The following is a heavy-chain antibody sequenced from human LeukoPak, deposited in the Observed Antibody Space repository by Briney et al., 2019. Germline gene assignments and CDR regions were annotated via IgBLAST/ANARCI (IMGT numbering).Heavy chain of an antibody. CDR2: IYHSGST. Sequence: SETLSLTCTVSGGSISSYSYYWGWIRQPPGKGLEWIGSIYHSGSTYYNPSLKSRVTISVDTSKNQLSLKLSSVTAADTAVYYCARIPVTTVTTGYFDYWGQGTLVTVSS. D-gene: IGHD4-17*01. CDR3: ARIPVTTVTTGYFDY. CDR1: GGSISSYSYY. J-gene: IGHJ4*02. V-gene: IGHV4-39*07.